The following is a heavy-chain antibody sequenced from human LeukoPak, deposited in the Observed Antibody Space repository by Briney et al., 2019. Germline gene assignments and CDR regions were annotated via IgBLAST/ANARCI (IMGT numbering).Heavy chain of an antibody. CDR3: ARDSARRTTGIEY. CDR1: GGSISIYY. V-gene: IGHV4-59*12. D-gene: IGHD4-17*01. J-gene: IGHJ4*02. Sequence: PSETLSLTCTVSGGSISIYYWSWVRQPPGKGLEWMGYVYNSGNTDYNPSLKSRVTISADTSKNQFSLKLSPVTAADTAVYYCARDSARRTTGIEYWGQGTLVTVSS. CDR2: VYNSGNT.